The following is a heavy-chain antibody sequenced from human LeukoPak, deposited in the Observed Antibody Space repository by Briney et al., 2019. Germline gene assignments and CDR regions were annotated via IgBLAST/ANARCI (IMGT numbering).Heavy chain of an antibody. CDR1: EFTFSVYT. Sequence: GGSLRLSCTASEFTFSVYTMNWVRQAPGKGLEWVSSISPSSSSIYYADSVRGRFTVSRDNAKKSLSLQMNSLRVEDTAIHYCARETYNDFWSGLNWFDPWGQGTLVTVSS. CDR3: ARETYNDFWSGLNWFDP. CDR2: ISPSSSSI. D-gene: IGHD3-3*01. J-gene: IGHJ5*02. V-gene: IGHV3-21*01.